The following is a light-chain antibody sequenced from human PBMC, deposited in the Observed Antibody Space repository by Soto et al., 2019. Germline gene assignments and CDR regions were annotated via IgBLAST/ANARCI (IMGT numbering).Light chain of an antibody. Sequence: DIPMTQSPSTLSASVGEXLTITCRASQSIDNNLNWYQQKPGKAPKLLIYETSILQSGVPSRFSGSGSGAECTLTITSLQPEDFATYSCQQTYSSPWTLCQGTKVDIK. V-gene: IGKV1-39*01. CDR2: ETS. CDR1: QSIDNN. J-gene: IGKJ1*01. CDR3: QQTYSSPWT.